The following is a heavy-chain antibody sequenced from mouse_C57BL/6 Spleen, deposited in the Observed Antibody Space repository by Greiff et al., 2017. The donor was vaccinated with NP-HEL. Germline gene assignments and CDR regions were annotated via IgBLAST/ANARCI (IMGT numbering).Heavy chain of an antibody. Sequence: QVQLQQSGAELVKPGASVKMSCKASGYTFTSYWITWVKQRPGQGLEWIGDIYPGSGSTNYNEKFKSKATLTVDTSSSTAYMQLSSLPSEDSVVYYCAIEGLYYYGSSYVPSFDYWGQGTTLTVSS. V-gene: IGHV1-55*01. J-gene: IGHJ2*01. CDR3: AIEGLYYYGSSYVPSFDY. CDR2: IYPGSGST. D-gene: IGHD1-1*01. CDR1: GYTFTSYW.